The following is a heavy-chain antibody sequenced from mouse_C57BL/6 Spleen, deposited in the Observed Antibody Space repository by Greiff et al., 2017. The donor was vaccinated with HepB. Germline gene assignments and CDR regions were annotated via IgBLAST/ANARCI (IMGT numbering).Heavy chain of an antibody. D-gene: IGHD1-1*01. V-gene: IGHV14-3*01. CDR2: IDPANGNT. J-gene: IGHJ2*01. CDR1: GFNIKNTY. Sequence: VQLQQSVAELVRPGASVKLSCTASGFNIKNTYMHWVKQRPEQGLEWIGRIDPANGNTKYAPKFQGKATITADTSSNTAYLQLSSLTSEDTAIYYCAILLYYGSSQYYFDYWGQGTTLTVSS. CDR3: AILLYYGSSQYYFDY.